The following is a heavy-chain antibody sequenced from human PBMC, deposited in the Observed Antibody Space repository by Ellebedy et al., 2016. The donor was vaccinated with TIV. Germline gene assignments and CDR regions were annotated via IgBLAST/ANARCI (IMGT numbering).Heavy chain of an antibody. V-gene: IGHV4-31*03. CDR3: ARDLSHGGVFGH. CDR1: GGSISSGGYF. D-gene: IGHD2-8*02. Sequence: MPSETLSLTCTVSGGSISSGGYFWSWIRQHPGKGLEWIGYIDYIGNTYYNPSLKSRITISVDTSRNQISLKLSSVTAADTAVYYCARDLSHGGVFGHWGQGTLVTVSS. CDR2: IDYIGNT. J-gene: IGHJ4*02.